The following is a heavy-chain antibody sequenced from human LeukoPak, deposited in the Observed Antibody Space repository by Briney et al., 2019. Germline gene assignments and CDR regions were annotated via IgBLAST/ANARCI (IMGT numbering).Heavy chain of an antibody. J-gene: IGHJ4*02. V-gene: IGHV1-69*06. Sequence: SVKVSCKASGVTFSSYAISWVRQAPGQGLEWMGGIIPIFGTANYAQKFQGRVTITADKSTNTAYMQLSSLRSEDTAVYYCASLNYDIWTGYRDYWGQGTLVTVSS. CDR2: IIPIFGTA. D-gene: IGHD3-9*01. CDR3: ASLNYDIWTGYRDY. CDR1: GVTFSSYA.